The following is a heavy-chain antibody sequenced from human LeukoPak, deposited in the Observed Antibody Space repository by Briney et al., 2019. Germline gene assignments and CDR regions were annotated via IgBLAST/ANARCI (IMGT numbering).Heavy chain of an antibody. D-gene: IGHD4-11*01. CDR3: AKDLSPWARYSNYLY. Sequence: GGSLRLSCAASGFTFSSYGMHWVRQAPGKGLEWVAFIRYDGSNKFFADSAKGRFTISRDNSKNTLYLQMNSLRAEDTAVYYCAKDLSPWARYSNYLYWGQGTLVTVSS. CDR2: IRYDGSNK. V-gene: IGHV3-30*02. J-gene: IGHJ4*02. CDR1: GFTFSSYG.